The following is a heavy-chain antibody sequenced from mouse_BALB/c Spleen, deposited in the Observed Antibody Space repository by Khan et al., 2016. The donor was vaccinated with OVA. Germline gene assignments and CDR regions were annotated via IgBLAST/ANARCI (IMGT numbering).Heavy chain of an antibody. Sequence: EVELVESGGGLVQPEGSRKLSCAASGFTFSSYGMHWVRQAPEKGLEWVAYISGDGNTIYYADTVKGRFTISRDNPKNTLFLRMTSLMSEDTAMYYCATSYFYGYYFDYWGPGTTLTVSS. D-gene: IGHD1-1*01. CDR2: ISGDGNTI. CDR1: GFTFSSYG. V-gene: IGHV5-17*02. J-gene: IGHJ2*01. CDR3: ATSYFYGYYFDY.